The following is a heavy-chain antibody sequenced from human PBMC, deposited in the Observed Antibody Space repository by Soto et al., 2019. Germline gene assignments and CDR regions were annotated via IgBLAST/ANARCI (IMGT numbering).Heavy chain of an antibody. CDR3: ARDKGHYGSGSSIGSYYYYYGMDV. D-gene: IGHD3-10*01. J-gene: IGHJ6*02. Sequence: QVQLVESGGGVVQPGRSLRLSCAASGFTFSSYGMHWVRQAPGKGLEWVAVIWYDGSNKYYADSVKGRFTISRDNSKNTLYLQRNSLRAEDTAVYYCARDKGHYGSGSSIGSYYYYYGMDVWGQGTTVTVSS. V-gene: IGHV3-33*01. CDR2: IWYDGSNK. CDR1: GFTFSSYG.